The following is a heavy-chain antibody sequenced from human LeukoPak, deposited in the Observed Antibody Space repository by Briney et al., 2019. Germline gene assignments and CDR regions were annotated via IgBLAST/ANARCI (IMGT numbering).Heavy chain of an antibody. D-gene: IGHD2-2*01. J-gene: IGHJ3*02. Sequence: PGGSLRLSCAASGFTFSSYSMNWVRQAPGKGLEWVSSISSSSGYIYYADSVKGRFTISRDNAKNSLYLQMNSLRAEDTAVYYCARDSGPGILVVPAAIARGGRTDAFDIWGQGTMVTVSS. CDR2: ISSSSGYI. CDR3: ARDSGPGILVVPAAIARGGRTDAFDI. CDR1: GFTFSSYS. V-gene: IGHV3-21*01.